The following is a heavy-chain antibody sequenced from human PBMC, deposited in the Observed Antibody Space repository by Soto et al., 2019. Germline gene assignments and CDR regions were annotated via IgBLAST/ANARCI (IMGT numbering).Heavy chain of an antibody. D-gene: IGHD6-19*01. CDR1: GFTLSSSF. Sequence: GGSLRLSCVASGFTLSSSFMGWVRQVPGKGLEWVANINQDGGGTYYVDSVQGRFTISRDNAKDSLFLQLNSLRGEDTAVYYCARYFRGSGRYFFDYWGQGTLVTVSS. CDR3: ARYFRGSGRYFFDY. V-gene: IGHV3-7*03. CDR2: INQDGGGT. J-gene: IGHJ4*02.